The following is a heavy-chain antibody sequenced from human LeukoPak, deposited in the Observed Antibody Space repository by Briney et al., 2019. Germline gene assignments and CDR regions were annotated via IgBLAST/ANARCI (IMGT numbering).Heavy chain of an antibody. V-gene: IGHV4-39*07. CDR1: GGSISNYY. CDR3: ARMGNWNEFDY. CDR2: IYYSGNT. Sequence: SETLSLTCTVSGGSISNYYWGWLRPAPGKGLEWIGSIYYSGNTYYNSSLKSRVTISVDTSKNQFSLKLSSVPAADTAVYYCARMGNWNEFDYWGQGTLVTVSS. J-gene: IGHJ4*02. D-gene: IGHD1-1*01.